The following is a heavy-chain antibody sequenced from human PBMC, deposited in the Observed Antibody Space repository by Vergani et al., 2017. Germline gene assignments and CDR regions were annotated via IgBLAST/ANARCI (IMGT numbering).Heavy chain of an antibody. V-gene: IGHV5-51*01. D-gene: IGHD3-10*01. CDR1: GYSFTSYW. CDR3: ARLGGYYGSGSYCSPALDY. Sequence: EVQLVQSGAEVKKPGESLKISCKGSGYSFTSYWIGWVRQMPGKGLEWMGIIYPGDSDTRYSPSFQGKVTISADKSISTAYLQWSSLKASDTAMYYCARLGGYYGSGSYCSPALDYWGQGTLVTVSS. CDR2: IYPGDSDT. J-gene: IGHJ4*02.